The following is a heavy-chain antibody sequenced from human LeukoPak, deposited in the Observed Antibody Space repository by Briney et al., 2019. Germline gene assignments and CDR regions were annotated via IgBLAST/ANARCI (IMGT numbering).Heavy chain of an antibody. D-gene: IGHD3-22*01. CDR2: INPNSGVT. J-gene: IGHJ5*02. CDR3: ARDRHYYDSSGYYP. CDR1: GYTFTGYC. Sequence: GASVKVSCKASGYTFTGYCMHWVRQAPGQGLEWMGWINPNSGVTNYAQKFQGRVTMTRDTSISTAYMELSRLRSDDTAVYYCARDRHYYDSSGYYPWGQGTLVTVSS. V-gene: IGHV1-2*02.